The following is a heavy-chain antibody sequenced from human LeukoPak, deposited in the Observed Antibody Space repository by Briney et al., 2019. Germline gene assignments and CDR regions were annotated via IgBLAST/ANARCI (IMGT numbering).Heavy chain of an antibody. D-gene: IGHD6-13*01. Sequence: QPGGSLSLSCPPSGSTFANYAASCARQRPGRWREWVSTIGGSGGSTYYADSVKGRFTISRDNSKNTLFLQMNSLRADDTAVYFCAKDQKSIAATGYDYWGQGTLVTVSS. CDR1: GSTFANYA. CDR3: AKDQKSIAATGYDY. V-gene: IGHV3-23*01. CDR2: IGGSGGST. J-gene: IGHJ4*02.